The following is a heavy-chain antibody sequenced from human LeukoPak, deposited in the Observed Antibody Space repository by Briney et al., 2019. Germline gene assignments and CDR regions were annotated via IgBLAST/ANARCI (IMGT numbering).Heavy chain of an antibody. CDR2: ISASGGST. CDR3: ARCRTTVTAMPGY. Sequence: GGSLRLSCAASGFTFSSSAMSWVRQVPGKGLEWVSGISASGGSTYYADSVRGRFTISRDNSKNTLYVQMNSLRAEDTAVYYCARCRTTVTAMPGYWGQGTLVTVSS. CDR1: GFTFSSSA. V-gene: IGHV3-23*01. D-gene: IGHD4-17*01. J-gene: IGHJ4*02.